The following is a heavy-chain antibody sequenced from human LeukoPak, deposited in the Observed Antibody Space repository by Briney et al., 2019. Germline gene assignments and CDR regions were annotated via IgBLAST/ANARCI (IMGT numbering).Heavy chain of an antibody. Sequence: GGSLRLSCAASGFTFGSYWMHWVRQAPGKGLVWVSRINSDGSSTSYADSVKGRFTISRDNAKNTLYLQMNSLRAEDTAVYYCARAIRYFDWLLPDDAFDIWGQGTMVTVSS. J-gene: IGHJ3*02. CDR2: INSDGSST. D-gene: IGHD3-9*01. V-gene: IGHV3-74*01. CDR3: ARAIRYFDWLLPDDAFDI. CDR1: GFTFGSYW.